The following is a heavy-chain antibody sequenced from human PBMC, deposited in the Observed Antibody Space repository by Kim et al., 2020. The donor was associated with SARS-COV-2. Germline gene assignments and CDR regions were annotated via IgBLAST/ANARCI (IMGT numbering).Heavy chain of an antibody. D-gene: IGHD2-21*02. Sequence: SETLSLTCAVYGGSFSGYYWSWIRQPPGKGLEWIGEINHSGSTNYNPSLKSRVTISVDTSKNQFSLKLSSVTAADTAVYYCARGGAYCGGDCRWFLDYWGQGTLVTVSS. V-gene: IGHV4-34*01. J-gene: IGHJ4*02. CDR2: INHSGST. CDR3: ARGGAYCGGDCRWFLDY. CDR1: GGSFSGYY.